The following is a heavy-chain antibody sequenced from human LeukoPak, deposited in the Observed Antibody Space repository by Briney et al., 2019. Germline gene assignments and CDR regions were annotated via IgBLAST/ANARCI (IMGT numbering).Heavy chain of an antibody. CDR3: ARGKSSGWYAPDY. CDR1: GFTFSSYS. J-gene: IGHJ4*02. Sequence: GGSLRLSCAASGFTFSSYSMNWVRQAPGKGLEWVSVIGSSSTYMYSADSLKGRFTISIDNAKNALYLQMNSLRAEDTAVYYCARGKSSGWYAPDYWGQGTLVTVSS. D-gene: IGHD6-19*01. V-gene: IGHV3-21*01. CDR2: IGSSSTYM.